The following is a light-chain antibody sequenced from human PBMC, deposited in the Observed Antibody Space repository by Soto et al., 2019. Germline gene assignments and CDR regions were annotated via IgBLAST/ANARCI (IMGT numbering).Light chain of an antibody. CDR2: AAS. CDR3: QQSYSTPWT. CDR1: QSISSY. Sequence: DIQMTQSPSFLSASVRDRVTITCRASQSISSYLNWYQQKPGKAPKLLIYAASSLQSGVPSRFSGSGSGTDFTLTISSLQPEDFATYYCQQSYSTPWTFGQGTQVEIK. J-gene: IGKJ1*01. V-gene: IGKV1-39*01.